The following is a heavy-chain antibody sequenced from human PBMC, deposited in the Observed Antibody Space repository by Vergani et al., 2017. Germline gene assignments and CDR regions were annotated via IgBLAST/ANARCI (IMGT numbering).Heavy chain of an antibody. V-gene: IGHV3-33*01. J-gene: IGHJ3*02. Sequence: QVQLVESGGGVVQPGRSLRLSCAASGFTFSSYGMHWVRQAPGKGLEWVAVIWYDGSNKYYADSVKGRFTISRDNSKNTLYLQMHSLRAEDTAVYNCARDQDWNYVFDAFDIWGQGTMVTVSS. D-gene: IGHD1-7*01. CDR1: GFTFSSYG. CDR3: ARDQDWNYVFDAFDI. CDR2: IWYDGSNK.